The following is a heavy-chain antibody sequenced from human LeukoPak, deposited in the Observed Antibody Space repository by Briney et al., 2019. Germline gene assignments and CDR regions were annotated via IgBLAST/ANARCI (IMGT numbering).Heavy chain of an antibody. D-gene: IGHD5-24*01. CDR1: GGSISSSSYY. CDR3: ARQVNGYNSPTDFDY. Sequence: SETLSLTCTVSGGSISSSSYYWGWIRQPPGKGLEWIGSIYYSGSTYYNPSLKSRVTISVDTSKNQFSLKLSSVTAADTAVYYCARQVNGYNSPTDFDYWGQGTLVTVSS. J-gene: IGHJ4*02. CDR2: IYYSGST. V-gene: IGHV4-39*01.